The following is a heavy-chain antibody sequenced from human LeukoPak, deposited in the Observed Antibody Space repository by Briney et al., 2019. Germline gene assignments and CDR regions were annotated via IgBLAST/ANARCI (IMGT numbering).Heavy chain of an antibody. V-gene: IGHV1-46*01. CDR2: INPSGGST. D-gene: IGHD6-19*01. CDR3: AREDSIAVAGVHYYYYMDV. CDR1: GYTFTSYD. Sequence: ASVKVSCKASGYTFTSYDINWVRQAPGQGLEWMGIINPSGGSTSYAQKFQGRVTMTRDMSTSTVYMELSSLRSEDTAVYYCAREDSIAVAGVHYYYYMDVWGKGTTVTVSS. J-gene: IGHJ6*03.